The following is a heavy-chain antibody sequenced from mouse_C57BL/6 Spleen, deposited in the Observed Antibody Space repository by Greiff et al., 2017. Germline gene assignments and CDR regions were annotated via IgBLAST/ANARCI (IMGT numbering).Heavy chain of an antibody. D-gene: IGHD1-1*01. J-gene: IGHJ4*01. CDR3: ARPYYYGSSYYAMDY. Sequence: VQLKESGPGLVQPSQSLSITCTVSGFSLTSYGVHWVRQSPGKGLEWLGVIWRGGSTDYNAAFMSRLSITKDNSKSQVFFKMNSLQADDTAIYYCARPYYYGSSYYAMDYWGQGTSVTVSS. CDR2: IWRGGST. V-gene: IGHV2-5*01. CDR1: GFSLTSYG.